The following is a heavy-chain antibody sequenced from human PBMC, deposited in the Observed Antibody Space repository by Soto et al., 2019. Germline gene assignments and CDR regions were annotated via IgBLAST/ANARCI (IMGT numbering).Heavy chain of an antibody. CDR3: AXXXXXXXYY. J-gene: IGHJ4*02. Sequence: QVQLVQSGAEVKKPGASVKVSCKASGYTFTSYGISWVXQAXXQGLEWMGWISAYNGNTNYAQKLQGRVTMTTDTXXXXXXXXXXXXXXXXXXXXYXAXXXXXXXYYWGQGTLVTVSS. D-gene: IGHD2-8*02. CDR1: GYTFTSYG. V-gene: IGHV1-18*01. CDR2: ISAYNGNT.